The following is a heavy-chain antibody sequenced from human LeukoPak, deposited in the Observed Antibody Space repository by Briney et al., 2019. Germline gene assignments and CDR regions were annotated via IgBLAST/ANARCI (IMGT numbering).Heavy chain of an antibody. CDR3: ARGGDLISPRYYYYGMDV. CDR2: ISSNGGST. J-gene: IGHJ6*02. Sequence: GGSLRLSCAASGFTFSSYAMHWVRQAPRKGLEYVSAISSNGGSTYYANSVKGRFTISRDNSKNTLYLQMGSLRAEDMAVYYCARGGDLISPRYYYYGMDVWGQGTTVTVSS. V-gene: IGHV3-64*01. CDR1: GFTFSSYA. D-gene: IGHD3-16*01.